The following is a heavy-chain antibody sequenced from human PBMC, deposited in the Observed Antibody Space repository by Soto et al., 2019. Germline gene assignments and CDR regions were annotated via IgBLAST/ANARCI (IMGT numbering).Heavy chain of an antibody. D-gene: IGHD5-12*01. V-gene: IGHV4-31*03. Sequence: QVQLQESGPGLVKPSQTLSLTCTVSGGSISSGGHYWSWIRQHPGKGLEWIGYMYYAGSGYYNPSLQSRVTISIDTSKNQFSLELSSVTAADTALYYCAREVAATTHFDSWGQGTLVTVSS. CDR3: AREVAATTHFDS. J-gene: IGHJ4*02. CDR1: GGSISSGGHY. CDR2: MYYAGSG.